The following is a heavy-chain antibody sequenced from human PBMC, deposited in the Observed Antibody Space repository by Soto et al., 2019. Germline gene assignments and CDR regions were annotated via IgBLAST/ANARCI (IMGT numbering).Heavy chain of an antibody. J-gene: IGHJ6*02. CDR2: ISAYNGNT. CDR1: GYTFTSYG. CDR3: ARDRDSSSWYVYYYYGMDV. Sequence: QVQLVQSGAEVKKPGASVKVSCKASGYTFTSYGISWVRQAPGQGLEWMGWISAYNGNTNYAQKLQGRVTMTTDTSTSTAYMELRSLRSDDTAVYCCARDRDSSSWYVYYYYGMDVWGQGTTVTVSS. D-gene: IGHD6-13*01. V-gene: IGHV1-18*01.